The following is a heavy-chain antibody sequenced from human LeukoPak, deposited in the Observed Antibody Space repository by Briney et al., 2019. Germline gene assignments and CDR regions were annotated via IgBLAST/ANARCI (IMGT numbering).Heavy chain of an antibody. J-gene: IGHJ6*02. Sequence: GGSLRLSCAASGFTFSTYTMDWVRQAPGKGLEWVSSISGSSSYIYYADSVRGRFTISRDNAKNSLYLQINSLRAEDAAVYYCARELRGNSDQYYCYGMDVWGQGTTVTVCS. CDR2: ISGSSSYI. CDR1: GFTFSTYT. D-gene: IGHD5-18*01. CDR3: ARELRGNSDQYYCYGMDV. V-gene: IGHV3-21*01.